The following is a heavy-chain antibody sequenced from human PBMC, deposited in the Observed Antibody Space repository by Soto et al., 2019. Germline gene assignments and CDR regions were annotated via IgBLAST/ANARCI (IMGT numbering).Heavy chain of an antibody. CDR1: GGSISSSSYY. V-gene: IGHV4-39*01. D-gene: IGHD3-22*01. J-gene: IGHJ4*02. Sequence: QLQLQESGPGLVKPSETLSLTCTVSGGSISSSSYYWGWIRQPPGKGLEWIGSIYYSGSTYYNPSLKSRVTISVDTSKNQFSLKLSSVTAADTAVSYCSRQRASRIVVVMAPYYFDYWGQGTLVTVSS. CDR3: SRQRASRIVVVMAPYYFDY. CDR2: IYYSGST.